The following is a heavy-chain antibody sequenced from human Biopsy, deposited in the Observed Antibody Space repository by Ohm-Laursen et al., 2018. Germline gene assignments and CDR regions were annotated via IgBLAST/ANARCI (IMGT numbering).Heavy chain of an antibody. D-gene: IGHD3-22*01. CDR2: INHSGRT. Sequence: SETLSLTCAVYGESFNGYYWSWIRQTPGKGLEWIGEINHSGRTNYNPSLKSRVTISVDTSKNQFSPKVRSVTAADTAVYYCVRGVDYYDPYHYYALDVWGLGTTVTVSS. CDR3: VRGVDYYDPYHYYALDV. J-gene: IGHJ6*02. V-gene: IGHV4-34*01. CDR1: GESFNGYY.